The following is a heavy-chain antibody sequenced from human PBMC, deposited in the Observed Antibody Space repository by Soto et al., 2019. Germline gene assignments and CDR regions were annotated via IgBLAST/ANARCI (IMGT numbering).Heavy chain of an antibody. V-gene: IGHV4-34*01. CDR3: ARDDRTLVTSYSLDV. Sequence: QVQLQQWGAGLLKPSETLSLTCAVYGGSFSGYYWTWIRQPPGKGLEWIGEINHSGNINFNPSLKSRLTRSIATSRNHCSPELSSVTDADTAAYYWARDDRTLVTSYSLDVWGQGTTVTVSS. D-gene: IGHD2-21*02. CDR1: GGSFSGYY. CDR2: INHSGNI. J-gene: IGHJ6*02.